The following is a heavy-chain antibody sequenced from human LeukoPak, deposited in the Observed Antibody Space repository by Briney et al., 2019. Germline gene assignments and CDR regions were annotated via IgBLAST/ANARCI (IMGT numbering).Heavy chain of an antibody. CDR2: ISGSGGST. Sequence: GGSLRLSCAASGFTFSSYAMSWVRQAPGKGLEWVSAISGSGGSTYYADSVKGRFTISRDNSKNTLYLQMNSLRAEDTAVYYCAKTPYQLLSPRIQTNYYFDYWGQGTLVTVSS. V-gene: IGHV3-23*01. D-gene: IGHD2-2*01. CDR1: GFTFSSYA. J-gene: IGHJ4*02. CDR3: AKTPYQLLSPRIQTNYYFDY.